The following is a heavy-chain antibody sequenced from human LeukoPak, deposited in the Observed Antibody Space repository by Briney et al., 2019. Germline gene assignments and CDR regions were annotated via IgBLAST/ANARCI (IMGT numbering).Heavy chain of an antibody. V-gene: IGHV1-24*01. CDR1: GYTLTELS. CDR3: ATVIGYSYGTPFDY. D-gene: IGHD5-18*01. Sequence: ASVKVSCKVSGYTLTELSMHWVRQAPGKGLEWMGGFDPEDGETIYAQKFQGRVTMTEDTSTDTAYMELSSLRSEDTAVYYCATVIGYSYGTPFDYWGQGTLVTVSS. CDR2: FDPEDGET. J-gene: IGHJ4*02.